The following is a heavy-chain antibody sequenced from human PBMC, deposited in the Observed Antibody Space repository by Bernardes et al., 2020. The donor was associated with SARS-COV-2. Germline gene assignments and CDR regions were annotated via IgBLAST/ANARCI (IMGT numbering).Heavy chain of an antibody. CDR2: VNSDGSRI. CDR1: GFTVSVYW. D-gene: IGHD5-12*01. CDR3: AREEGYVLGLSYHYYGMDG. Sequence: GGSLRLSCAASGFTVSVYWMHWVRQAPGKGLVWVARVNSDGSRITYADSVKGRFTISRDNAKNTLYLQMNSLRAEDTAVYYCAREEGYVLGLSYHYYGMDGWGQGTMVTVSS. V-gene: IGHV3-74*03. J-gene: IGHJ6*02.